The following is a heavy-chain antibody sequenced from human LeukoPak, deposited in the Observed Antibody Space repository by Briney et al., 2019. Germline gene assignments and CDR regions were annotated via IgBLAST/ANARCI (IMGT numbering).Heavy chain of an antibody. D-gene: IGHD3-16*01. CDR2: ISSSSSYI. CDR1: GFTFSDHY. V-gene: IGHV3-21*01. J-gene: IGHJ6*02. Sequence: GGSLRLSCAASGFTFSDHYMDWVRQAPGKGLEWVSSISSSSSYIYYADSVKGRFTISRDNAKNSLYLQMNSLRAEDTAVYYCARDRDASTDDYYYYYYGMDVWGQGTTVTVSS. CDR3: ARDRDASTDDYYYYYYGMDV.